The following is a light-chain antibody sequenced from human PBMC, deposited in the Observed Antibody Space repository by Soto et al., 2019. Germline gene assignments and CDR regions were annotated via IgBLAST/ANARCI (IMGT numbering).Light chain of an antibody. J-gene: IGLJ1*01. CDR1: SRDVGGYNY. CDR2: EVS. V-gene: IGLV2-14*01. Sequence: QSVLTQPASVSGSPGQAIIISCTGTSRDVGGYNYVSLYQHHPGKAPKLMIYEVSNRPSGVSNRFSGSKSGNTASMTISGLQGEDEADYYCSSYTTTTTLEVFGTGTKLNVL. CDR3: SSYTTTTTLEV.